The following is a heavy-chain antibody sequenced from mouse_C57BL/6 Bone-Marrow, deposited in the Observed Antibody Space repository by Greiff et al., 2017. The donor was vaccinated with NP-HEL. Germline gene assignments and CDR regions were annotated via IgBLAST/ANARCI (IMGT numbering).Heavy chain of an antibody. CDR2: IYPRSGNT. CDR1: GYTFTSYG. Sequence: VQLQQSGAELARPGASVKLSCKASGYTFTSYGISWVKQRTGQGLEWIGEIYPRSGNTYYNEKFKGKATLTADKSSSTAYMELRSLTSEDSAVYFCASPHYYCSSPCAYWGQGTLVTVSA. D-gene: IGHD1-1*01. CDR3: ASPHYYCSSPCAY. J-gene: IGHJ3*01. V-gene: IGHV1-81*01.